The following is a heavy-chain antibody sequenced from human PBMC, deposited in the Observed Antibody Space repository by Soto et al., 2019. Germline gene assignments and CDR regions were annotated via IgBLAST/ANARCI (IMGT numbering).Heavy chain of an antibody. D-gene: IGHD3-22*01. CDR3: AHRRYWYYYDSSGYYYGGDFDY. CDR2: IYWDDDK. V-gene: IGHV2-5*02. Sequence: QITLKESGPPLVKPTQTLTLTCTFSGFSLSTSGVGVGWIRQPPGKALEWLALIYWDDDKRYSPSLKSRLTITKDTAKTQVVLTMTHMDPVDTATYYCAHRRYWYYYDSSGYYYGGDFDYWGQGTLVTVSS. J-gene: IGHJ4*02. CDR1: GFSLSTSGVG.